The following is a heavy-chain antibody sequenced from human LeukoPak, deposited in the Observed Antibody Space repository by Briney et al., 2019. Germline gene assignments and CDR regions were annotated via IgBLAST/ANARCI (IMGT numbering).Heavy chain of an antibody. CDR1: RGTFSSYA. CDR3: ARGYCSSTSCPFYYYYYGMDV. CDR2: IIPIFGTA. Sequence: SVKVSCKASRGTFSSYAISWVRQAPGQGLEWMGGIIPIFGTANYAQKFQGRVTITADESTSTAYMELSSLRSEDTAVYYCARGYCSSTSCPFYYYYYGMDVWGQGTTVTVSS. D-gene: IGHD2-2*01. V-gene: IGHV1-69*13. J-gene: IGHJ6*02.